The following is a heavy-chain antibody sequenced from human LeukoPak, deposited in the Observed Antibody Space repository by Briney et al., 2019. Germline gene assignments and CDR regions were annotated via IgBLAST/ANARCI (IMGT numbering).Heavy chain of an antibody. CDR2: IYYSGST. D-gene: IGHD3-10*01. CDR3: ARGLGSGSYYHY. Sequence: TSETLSLTCTVSGGSISSGDYYWSWIRQPPGKGLEWIGYIYYSGSTYYNPSLKSRVTISVDTSKNQFSLKLSSVTAADTAVYYCARGLGSGSYYHYWGQGTLVTVSS. J-gene: IGHJ4*02. V-gene: IGHV4-30-4*08. CDR1: GGSISSGDYY.